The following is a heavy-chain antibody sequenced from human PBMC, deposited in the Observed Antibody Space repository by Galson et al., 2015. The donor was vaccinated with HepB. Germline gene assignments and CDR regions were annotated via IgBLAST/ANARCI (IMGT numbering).Heavy chain of an antibody. J-gene: IGHJ4*02. CDR3: ARALGTAAAAAYYFDY. D-gene: IGHD6-13*01. V-gene: IGHV4-30-2*01. CDR2: IYHSGST. CDR1: GGSISSGGYS. Sequence: TLSLTCAVSGGSISSGGYSWSWIRQPPGKGLEWIGYIYHSGSTYYNPSLKSRVTISVDRSKNQFSLKLSSVTAADTAVYYCARALGTAAAAAYYFDYWGQGTLVTVSS.